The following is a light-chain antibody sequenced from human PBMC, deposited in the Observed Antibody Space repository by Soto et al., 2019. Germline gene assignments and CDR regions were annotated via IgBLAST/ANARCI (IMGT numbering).Light chain of an antibody. CDR3: QQYNSYWWT. Sequence: DIQMTQSPSTLSASVGDRVTLTCRASQSISSWLAWYQQKQGKAPKLLIYKASSLDSGVPSRFSGSGSGTEFTLTISSLQPDDFAVYYCQQYNSYWWTFGQGTKVEIK. J-gene: IGKJ1*01. CDR2: KAS. CDR1: QSISSW. V-gene: IGKV1-5*03.